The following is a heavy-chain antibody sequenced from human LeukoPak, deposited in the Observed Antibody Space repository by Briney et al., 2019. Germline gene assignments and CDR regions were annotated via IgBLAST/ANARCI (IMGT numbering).Heavy chain of an antibody. CDR1: GFTFSNYA. J-gene: IGHJ4*02. CDR2: ISGSGDNT. Sequence: GGSLRLSCAVSGFTFSNYAMSWVRQAPGKGLEWVSAISGSGDNTYYADSVKGRFTVSRDNSKNTLYLQMNSLRAEDTAVYYCAKNSWVLWFGEKYYFDYWGQGTLVTVSS. V-gene: IGHV3-23*01. CDR3: AKNSWVLWFGEKYYFDY. D-gene: IGHD3-10*01.